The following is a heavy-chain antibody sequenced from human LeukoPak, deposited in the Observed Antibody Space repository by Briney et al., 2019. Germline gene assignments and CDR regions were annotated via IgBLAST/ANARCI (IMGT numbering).Heavy chain of an antibody. D-gene: IGHD3-3*01. J-gene: IGHJ6*02. Sequence: ASVKVSCKVSGYTLTELSMHWVRQAPGKGLEWMGWINPNSGGTNYAQKFQGRVTMTRDTSISTAYMELSRLRSDDTAVYYCARDRTIFGVVDGMDVWGQGTTVTVSS. V-gene: IGHV1-2*02. CDR2: INPNSGGT. CDR1: GYTLTELS. CDR3: ARDRTIFGVVDGMDV.